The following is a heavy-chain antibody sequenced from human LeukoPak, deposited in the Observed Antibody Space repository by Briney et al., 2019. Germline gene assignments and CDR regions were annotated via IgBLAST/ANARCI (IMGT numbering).Heavy chain of an antibody. CDR3: ARVVWFGEFAYFDY. CDR2: IYYSGST. Sequence: KASETLSLTCTVSGGSISSCYWSWIRQPPGKGLEWIGYIYYSGSTNYNPSLKSRVTISVDTSKNQFSLKLSSVTAADTAVYYCARVVWFGEFAYFDYWGQGTLVTVSS. D-gene: IGHD3-10*01. CDR1: GGSISSCY. J-gene: IGHJ4*02. V-gene: IGHV4-59*01.